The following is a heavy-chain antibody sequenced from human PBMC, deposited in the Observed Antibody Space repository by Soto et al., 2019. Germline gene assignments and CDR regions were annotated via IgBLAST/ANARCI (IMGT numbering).Heavy chain of an antibody. CDR3: ARDQGIAVAVFDY. V-gene: IGHV4-61*01. D-gene: IGHD6-19*01. Sequence: PSETLSLTCTVSGGSVPSGSYYWSWIRQPPGKGLEWIEYIYFSGSTNYNPSLKSRVSISVDTSKNQISLKLSSVTAADTAVYYCARDQGIAVAVFDYWGQGTLVTVSS. CDR2: IYFSGST. J-gene: IGHJ4*02. CDR1: GGSVPSGSYY.